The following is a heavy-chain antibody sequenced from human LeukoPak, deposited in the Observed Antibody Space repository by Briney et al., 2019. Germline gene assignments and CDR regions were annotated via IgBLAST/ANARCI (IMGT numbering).Heavy chain of an antibody. J-gene: IGHJ4*02. CDR1: GFTFSSYW. CDR2: IKQDGSEK. Sequence: GGSLRLSCAASGFTFSSYWMSWVRQAPGKGLEWVANIKQDGSEKYYVDSVKGRFTISRDNSKNTLYLQMDSLRAEDTAVYYCAKDSYDSSGYSDYWGQGTLVTVSS. CDR3: AKDSYDSSGYSDY. V-gene: IGHV3-7*03. D-gene: IGHD3-22*01.